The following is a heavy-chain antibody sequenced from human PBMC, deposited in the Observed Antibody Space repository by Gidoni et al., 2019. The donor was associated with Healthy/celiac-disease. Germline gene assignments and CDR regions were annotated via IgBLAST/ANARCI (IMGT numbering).Heavy chain of an antibody. CDR1: GFTFSSYS. Sequence: EVQLVESGGGLVQPGGSLRLSCAASGFTFSSYSMNWVRQAPGKGLEWVSYISSSSSTIYYADSVKGRFTISRDNAKNSLYLQMNSLRAEDTAVYYCAREPQETDSSGSFDYWGQGTLVTVSS. J-gene: IGHJ4*02. D-gene: IGHD3-22*01. CDR2: ISSSSSTI. CDR3: AREPQETDSSGSFDY. V-gene: IGHV3-48*01.